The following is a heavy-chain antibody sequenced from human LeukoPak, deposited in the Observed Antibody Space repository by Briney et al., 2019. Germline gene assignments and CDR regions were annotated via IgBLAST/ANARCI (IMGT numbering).Heavy chain of an antibody. CDR3: ARHVATTVTRGYSCHPMDV. CDR2: IAPSGGA. V-gene: IGHV4-4*09. D-gene: IGHD4-17*01. Sequence: SETLSLTGTASGASISTYYWSWIRQPPGEGLEWIAYIAPSGGAVYNPSLNSRLTVSVDTSKNQFSLKLNSVIAADTAVYYCARHVATTVTRGYSCHPMDVWGKGTTVSVSS. J-gene: IGHJ6*03. CDR1: GASISTYY.